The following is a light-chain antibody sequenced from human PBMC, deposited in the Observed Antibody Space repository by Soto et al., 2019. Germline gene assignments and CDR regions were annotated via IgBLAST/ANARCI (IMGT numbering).Light chain of an antibody. Sequence: EIVMTQSPATLSVSPGERATLSCRASQSVSSNLAWYQQKPGQAPRLLIYGASTRATGIPARFSGSGSGTEFTLTISSLQSEDFAVYYCQQYNNWPWRITFGGGTKVEIK. CDR2: GAS. CDR3: QQYNNWPWRIT. J-gene: IGKJ4*01. CDR1: QSVSSN. V-gene: IGKV3-15*01.